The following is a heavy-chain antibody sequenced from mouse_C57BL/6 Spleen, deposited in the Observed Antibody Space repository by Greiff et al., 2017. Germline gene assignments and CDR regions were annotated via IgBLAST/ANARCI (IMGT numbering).Heavy chain of an antibody. J-gene: IGHJ3*01. CDR2: FYPGSGSI. CDR1: GYTFTEYT. V-gene: IGHV1-62-2*01. Sequence: VKVVESGAELVKPGASVKLSCKASGYTFTEYTIHWVKQRSGQGLEWIGWFYPGSGSIKYNEKFKDKATLTADKSSSTVYMELSRLTSEDAAVYFCARYGGSTMVTTDWFAYWGQGTLVTVSA. CDR3: ARYGGSTMVTTDWFAY. D-gene: IGHD2-2*01.